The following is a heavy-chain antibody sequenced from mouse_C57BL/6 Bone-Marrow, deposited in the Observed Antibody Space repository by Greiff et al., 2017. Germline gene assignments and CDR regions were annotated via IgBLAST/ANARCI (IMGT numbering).Heavy chain of an antibody. J-gene: IGHJ4*01. CDR1: GYTFTSYW. CDR3: ARMKESLYYYAMDY. Sequence: QVQLQQPGAELVRPGSSVKLSCKASGYTFTSYWMHWVKQRPIQGLEWIGNIDPSDSETHYNQKFKDKATLTVDKSSSTAYMQLSSLTSEDSAVYYCARMKESLYYYAMDYWGQGTSVTVSS. CDR2: IDPSDSET. V-gene: IGHV1-52*01.